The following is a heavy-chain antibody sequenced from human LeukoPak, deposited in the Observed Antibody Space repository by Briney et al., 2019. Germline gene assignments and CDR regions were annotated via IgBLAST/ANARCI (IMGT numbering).Heavy chain of an antibody. Sequence: PSETLSLTCTVSGGSISSSSYYWGWIRQPPGKGLEWIGSFYYSGRTYYNPSLKSRVTISVDTSKNQFSLKLSSVTAADTAVYYCARDTFLGAWGQGTLVTVSS. CDR3: ARDTFLGA. CDR2: FYYSGRT. J-gene: IGHJ5*02. CDR1: GGSISSSSYY. D-gene: IGHD2/OR15-2a*01. V-gene: IGHV4-39*07.